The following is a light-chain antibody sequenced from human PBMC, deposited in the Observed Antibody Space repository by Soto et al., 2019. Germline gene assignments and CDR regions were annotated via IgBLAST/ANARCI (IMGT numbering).Light chain of an antibody. V-gene: IGKV3-20*01. Sequence: VLPQSPVTLSLSPGERATLDCRAIQSVSSTYLAWYQQKPGQAPRLLIYGASSRATGIPDRFSGSGSGTDFTLTINRLEPEDFAVYYCQQYGTSPGVTFGQGTRLEIK. J-gene: IGKJ5*01. CDR2: GAS. CDR1: QSVSSTY. CDR3: QQYGTSPGVT.